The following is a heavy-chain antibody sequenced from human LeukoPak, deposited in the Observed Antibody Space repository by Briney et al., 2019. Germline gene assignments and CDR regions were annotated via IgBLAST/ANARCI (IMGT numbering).Heavy chain of an antibody. V-gene: IGHV4-34*01. CDR1: GGSFSGYY. Sequence: SETLSLTCAVHGGSFSGYYWSWIRQPPGKGLEWIGEINHSGSTNYNPSLKSRVTISVDTSKNQFSLKLSSVTAADTAVYYCARIFRKLDYWGQGTLVTVSS. J-gene: IGHJ4*02. CDR2: INHSGST. CDR3: ARIFRKLDY.